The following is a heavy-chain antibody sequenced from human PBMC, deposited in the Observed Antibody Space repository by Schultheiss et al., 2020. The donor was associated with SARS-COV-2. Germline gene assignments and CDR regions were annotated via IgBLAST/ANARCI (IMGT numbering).Heavy chain of an antibody. CDR1: GFTVSSNY. D-gene: IGHD6-19*01. V-gene: IGHV3-53*05. CDR3: VRLGSGWYLSDY. J-gene: IGHJ4*02. CDR2: SWNSGSR. Sequence: GGSLRLSCAASGFTVSSNYMSWVRQAPGKGLEWVSGISWNSGSRGYGDSVRGRFTISRDNAKNSLYLQVNSLRAGDMTVYYCVRLGSGWYLSDYWGQGTLVTVSS.